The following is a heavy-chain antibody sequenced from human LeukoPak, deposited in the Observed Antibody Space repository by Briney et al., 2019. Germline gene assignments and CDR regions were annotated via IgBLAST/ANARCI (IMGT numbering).Heavy chain of an antibody. V-gene: IGHV1-69*05. J-gene: IGHJ6*03. Sequence: SVKVSCKASGGTFSSYAISWVRQAPGQGLEWMGRIIPIFGTANYAQKFQGRVTITTDESTSTAYMEQSSLRSEDTAVYYCAREYSSSAKGDYYYMDVWGKGTTVTVSS. CDR3: AREYSSSAKGDYYYMDV. CDR2: IIPIFGTA. D-gene: IGHD6-6*01. CDR1: GGTFSSYA.